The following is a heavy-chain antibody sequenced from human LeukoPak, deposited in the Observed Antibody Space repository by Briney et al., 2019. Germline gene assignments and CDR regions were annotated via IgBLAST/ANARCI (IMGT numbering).Heavy chain of an antibody. CDR1: GYSISSGYY. CDR3: ARVSPGVVVVAATGGFDY. CDR2: IYHSGST. J-gene: IGHJ4*02. D-gene: IGHD2-15*01. V-gene: IGHV4-38-2*02. Sequence: SETLSLTCTVSGYSISSGYYWGWIRQPPGKGLEWIGSIYHSGSTYYNPSLKSRVTISVDTSKNQFSLKLSSVTAADTAVYYCARVSPGVVVVAATGGFDYWGQGTLVTVSS.